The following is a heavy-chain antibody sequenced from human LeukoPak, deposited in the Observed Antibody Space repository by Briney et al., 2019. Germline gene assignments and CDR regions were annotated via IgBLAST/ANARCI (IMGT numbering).Heavy chain of an antibody. J-gene: IGHJ2*01. V-gene: IGHV4-59*01. CDR1: GGSISSYY. Sequence: SETLSLTCTVSGGSISSYYWSWIRQPPGKGLEWIGYIYYSGSTNYNPSLKSRVTISVDTSKNQFSLELSSVTAADTAVYYCARQYCSGGSCYWYFDLWGRGTLVTVSS. CDR2: IYYSGST. CDR3: ARQYCSGGSCYWYFDL. D-gene: IGHD2-15*01.